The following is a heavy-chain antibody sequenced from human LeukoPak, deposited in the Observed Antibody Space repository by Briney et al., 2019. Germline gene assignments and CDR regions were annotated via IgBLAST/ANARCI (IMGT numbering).Heavy chain of an antibody. CDR3: ARRGYYYGSGSYVWYWFDP. V-gene: IGHV4-38-2*01. CDR1: GYSISSGYY. D-gene: IGHD3-10*01. CDR2: IYHSGST. Sequence: PSETLSLTCAVSGYSISSGYYWGWIRQPPGKGLEWIGSIYHSGSTYYNPSLKSRATISVDTSKNQFSLKLSSVTAADTAVYYCARRGYYYGSGSYVWYWFDPWGQGTLVTVSS. J-gene: IGHJ5*02.